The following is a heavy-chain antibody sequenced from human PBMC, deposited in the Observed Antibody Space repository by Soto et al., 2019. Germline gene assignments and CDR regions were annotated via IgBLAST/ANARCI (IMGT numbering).Heavy chain of an antibody. CDR1: GFSLSTSGVG. J-gene: IGHJ5*02. V-gene: IGHV2-5*02. Sequence: QITLKESGPTLVKPTQTLTLTCTFSGFSLSTSGVGVGWIRQPPGKALEWLALIYWDDDKRYSPSLKSRLTITKDTSKNQVVLTMTNMDPVDTATYYCAHREGDILPGLPGGWFEPWGQGTLVTVSS. D-gene: IGHD3-9*01. CDR3: AHREGDILPGLPGGWFEP. CDR2: IYWDDDK.